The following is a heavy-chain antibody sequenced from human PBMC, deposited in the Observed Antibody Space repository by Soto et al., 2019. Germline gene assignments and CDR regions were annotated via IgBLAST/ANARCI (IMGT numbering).Heavy chain of an antibody. D-gene: IGHD3-22*01. J-gene: IGHJ4*02. Sequence: ASVKVSCKASGYTFTIYGISWVRQAPGQGLEWMGWISAYNGNTNYAQKLQGRVTMTTDTSTSTAYMELRSLRSDDTAVYYCARDARTEPNPAHYYDSSGLDYWGQGTLVTVS. CDR1: GYTFTIYG. CDR2: ISAYNGNT. CDR3: ARDARTEPNPAHYYDSSGLDY. V-gene: IGHV1-18*01.